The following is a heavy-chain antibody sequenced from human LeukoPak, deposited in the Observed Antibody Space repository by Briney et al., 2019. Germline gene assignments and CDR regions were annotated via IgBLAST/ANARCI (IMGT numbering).Heavy chain of an antibody. CDR3: ARDLISTPYWELDY. Sequence: GASVKASCKTSGYTFAGYFLHWVRQAPTQGLQWMGRINANSGGTDLAQDFQDRVTMTRDTSIYTAYMELSSLTSDDTAIYYCARDLISTPYWELDYWGQGTLVAVSS. CDR1: GYTFAGYF. J-gene: IGHJ4*02. CDR2: INANSGGT. V-gene: IGHV1-2*06. D-gene: IGHD1-26*01.